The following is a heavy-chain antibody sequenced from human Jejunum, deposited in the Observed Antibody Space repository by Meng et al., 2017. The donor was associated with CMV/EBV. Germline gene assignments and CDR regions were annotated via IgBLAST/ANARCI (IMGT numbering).Heavy chain of an antibody. CDR3: AAEVAVRNYFSYGMDV. CDR1: FSVKSNF. CDR2: GYSAGMT. D-gene: IGHD3-10*01. Sequence: FSVKSNFMTGIRKAPGKGLEWVAVGYSAGMTYYADSVKGRFTISRDNSKNTMFLQMNGLRLEDTAMYYCAAEVAVRNYFSYGMDVWGQGTTVTVSS. V-gene: IGHV3-66*02. J-gene: IGHJ6*02.